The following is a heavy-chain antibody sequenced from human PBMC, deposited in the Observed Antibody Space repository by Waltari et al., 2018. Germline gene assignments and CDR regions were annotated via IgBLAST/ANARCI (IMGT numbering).Heavy chain of an antibody. D-gene: IGHD3-16*02. Sequence: QVQLQASGPGLVKPSQTLSLTCTVSGASISSYYRSWLRPPPGQGLEWIGYIYYSGSTNYNPSLKSRVTISVDTSKNQFSLKLSSVTAADTAVYYCAREVGYVWGSYPGRPFDYWGQGTLVTVSS. CDR1: GASISSYY. J-gene: IGHJ4*02. CDR3: AREVGYVWGSYPGRPFDY. CDR2: IYYSGST. V-gene: IGHV4-59*01.